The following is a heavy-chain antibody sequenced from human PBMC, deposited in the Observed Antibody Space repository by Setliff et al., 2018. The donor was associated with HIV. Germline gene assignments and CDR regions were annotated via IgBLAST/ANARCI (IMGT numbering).Heavy chain of an antibody. V-gene: IGHV1-2*06. CDR1: GYSFTGYY. CDR3: SRKDGVGYCDSNSCYGIGPIDF. D-gene: IGHD2-2*01. J-gene: IGHJ4*02. CDR2: INPKSGAT. Sequence: ASVKVSCKASGYSFTGYYVNWVRQTPGQGLEWMGRINPKSGATNLAQKFQGRVTLTRETSVTTVYMELTSLRSDDTAVYYCSRKDGVGYCDSNSCYGIGPIDFWGQGSLVTVSS.